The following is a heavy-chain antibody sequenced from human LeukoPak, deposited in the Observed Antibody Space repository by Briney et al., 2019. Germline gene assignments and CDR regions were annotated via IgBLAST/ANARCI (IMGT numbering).Heavy chain of an antibody. CDR1: GYTFTGYY. CDR3: GRVTFYAFDI. V-gene: IGHV1-2*02. CDR2: INPNSGGT. D-gene: IGHD3-3*02. J-gene: IGHJ3*02. Sequence: GASVKVSCKASGYTFTGYYMHWVRQAPGQGLEWMGWINPNSGGTNHAQKFQGRVTMTRDTSTSTVYMELSSLRSEDTAVYYCGRVTFYAFDIWGQGTMVTVSS.